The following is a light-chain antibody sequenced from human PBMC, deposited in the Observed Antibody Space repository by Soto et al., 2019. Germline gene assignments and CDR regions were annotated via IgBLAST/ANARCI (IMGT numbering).Light chain of an antibody. V-gene: IGKV3-11*01. CDR2: DAS. J-gene: IGKJ4*01. Sequence: EIVLTQSPATLSLSPGERATLSCRASQSVSNFLAWYQQKPGQAPRLLIYDASTRATGIPARFSGSGSGTDFALTLSSLEPEAFAVYYCQQRRTWPPLTFGGGTKVEIK. CDR3: QQRRTWPPLT. CDR1: QSVSNF.